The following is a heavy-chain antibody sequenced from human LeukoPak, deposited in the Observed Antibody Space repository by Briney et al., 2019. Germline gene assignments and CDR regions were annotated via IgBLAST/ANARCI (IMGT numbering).Heavy chain of an antibody. J-gene: IGHJ3*02. V-gene: IGHV1-69*02. CDR1: GGTFSSYT. D-gene: IGHD3-10*01. CDR2: IIPILGIA. CDR3: ARGAWFGESHAFDI. Sequence: XVKVSCKASGGTFSSYTISWVRQAPGQGLEWMGRIIPILGIANYAQKFQGRVTITADKSTSTAYMELSSLRSEDTAVYYCARGAWFGESHAFDIWGQGTMVTVSS.